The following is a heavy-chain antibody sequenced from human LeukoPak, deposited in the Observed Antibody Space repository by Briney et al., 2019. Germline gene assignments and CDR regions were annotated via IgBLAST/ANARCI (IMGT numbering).Heavy chain of an antibody. J-gene: IGHJ6*03. D-gene: IGHD2-2*01. CDR1: GYTFTSYD. V-gene: IGHV1-8*03. CDR3: ARGVKDIVVVAAATGFGYYYYYYMDV. CDR2: MNPNSGNT. Sequence: EASVKDSCKASGYTFTSYDINWVRQATGQGLEWMGWMNPNSGNTGYAQKFQGRVTITMHSSISTAYMELSSLRSEDTALYYCARGVKDIVVVAAATGFGYYYYYYMDVWGKGTTVTVSS.